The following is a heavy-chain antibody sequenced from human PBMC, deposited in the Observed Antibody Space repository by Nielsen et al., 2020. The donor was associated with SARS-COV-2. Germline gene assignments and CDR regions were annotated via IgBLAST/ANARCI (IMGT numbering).Heavy chain of an antibody. D-gene: IGHD2-2*01. Sequence: GGSLRLSCTGSGYSFTSYWISWVRQMPGKGLEWMGRIDPSDSYTNYSPSFQGHVTISADKSISTAYLQWSSLKASDTAMYYCARHTDCSSTSCYGPRYMDVWGKGTTVTVSS. CDR2: IDPSDSYT. CDR3: ARHTDCSSTSCYGPRYMDV. V-gene: IGHV5-10-1*01. CDR1: GYSFTSYW. J-gene: IGHJ6*03.